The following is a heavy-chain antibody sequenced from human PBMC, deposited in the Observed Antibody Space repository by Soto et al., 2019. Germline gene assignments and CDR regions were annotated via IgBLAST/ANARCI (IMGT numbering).Heavy chain of an antibody. CDR2: ISPTGGTT. J-gene: IGHJ4*03. CDR3: AKLAPELSTSPRYFDP. Sequence: GGSLRLSCATSGFIFRIYDMSWVRQAPGKGLEWVSGISPTGGTTYYADSVKGRFTISRDNSGHTLFLTLKSLRVDDTAIYYCAKLAPELSTSPRYFDPWGQGALVTVSS. D-gene: IGHD1-7*01. V-gene: IGHV3-23*01. CDR1: GFIFRIYD.